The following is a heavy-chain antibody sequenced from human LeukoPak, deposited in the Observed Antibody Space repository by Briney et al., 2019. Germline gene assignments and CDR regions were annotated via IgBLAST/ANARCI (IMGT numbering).Heavy chain of an antibody. CDR2: INPTGGST. CDR3: ARSGPGYSGSQRRRFDY. V-gene: IGHV1-46*01. Sequence: ASVKVSCKASGYTFISYQMHWVRQAPGQGLEWMGIINPTGGSTSHAQKFQGRVTMTRDTSISTAYMELSRLRSDDTAVYYCARSGPGYSGSQRRRFDYWGQGTLVTVSS. CDR1: GYTFISYQ. J-gene: IGHJ4*02. D-gene: IGHD5-12*01.